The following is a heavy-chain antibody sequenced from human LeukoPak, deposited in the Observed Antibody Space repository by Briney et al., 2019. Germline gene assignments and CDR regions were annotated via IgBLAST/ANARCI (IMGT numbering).Heavy chain of an antibody. CDR2: IISILGIA. CDR3: ARDSSSSLFDYYYYYMDV. J-gene: IGHJ6*03. D-gene: IGHD6-6*01. CDR1: GGTFSSYT. Sequence: SVKVSCKASGGTFSSYTISWVRQAPGQGLERMGRIISILGIANYAQKFQGRVTITADKSTSTAYMELSSLRSEDTAVYYCARDSSSSLFDYYYYYMDVWGKGTTVTVSS. V-gene: IGHV1-69*04.